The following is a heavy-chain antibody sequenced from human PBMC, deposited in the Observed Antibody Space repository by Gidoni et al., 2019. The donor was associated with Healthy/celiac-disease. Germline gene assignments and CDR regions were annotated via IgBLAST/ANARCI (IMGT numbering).Heavy chain of an antibody. CDR1: GFTFSSYG. Sequence: QVQLVESGGGVVQPGRSLSLSCATSGFTFSSYGMHWVRQAPGKGLEWVAVIWYDGSNKYYADSVKGRFTISRDNSKNTLYLQMNSLRAEDTAVYYCAGLYSSSSIDYWGQGTLVTVSS. D-gene: IGHD6-6*01. CDR3: AGLYSSSSIDY. V-gene: IGHV3-33*01. J-gene: IGHJ4*02. CDR2: IWYDGSNK.